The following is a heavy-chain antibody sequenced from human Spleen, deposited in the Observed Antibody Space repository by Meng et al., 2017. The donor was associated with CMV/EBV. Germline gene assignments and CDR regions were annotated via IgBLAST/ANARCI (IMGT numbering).Heavy chain of an antibody. CDR1: FTFSRYG. V-gene: IGHV3-33*06. CDR2: IWYDGTNK. J-gene: IGHJ4*02. CDR3: AKDSLYTSGWSGVFEY. Sequence: FTFSRYGMHWVRQAPGKGLEWVAVIWYDGTNKDYADSVKGRFTISRDNSKNTLYLQMNSLRAEDTAVYYCAKDSLYTSGWSGVFEYWGQGTLVTVSS. D-gene: IGHD6-19*01.